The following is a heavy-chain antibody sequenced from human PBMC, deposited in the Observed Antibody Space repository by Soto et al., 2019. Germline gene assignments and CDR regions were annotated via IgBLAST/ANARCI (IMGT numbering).Heavy chain of an antibody. D-gene: IGHD4-4*01. Sequence: GASVKVSCKASGYTFTSYDINWVRQATGQGLEWMGWMNPNSGNTGYAQKFQGRVTMTRNTSISTAYMELSSLRSEDTAVYYCARVVVTTAYYYYYMDVWGKGTTVTVSS. CDR2: MNPNSGNT. CDR1: GYTFTSYD. J-gene: IGHJ6*03. V-gene: IGHV1-8*01. CDR3: ARVVVTTAYYYYYMDV.